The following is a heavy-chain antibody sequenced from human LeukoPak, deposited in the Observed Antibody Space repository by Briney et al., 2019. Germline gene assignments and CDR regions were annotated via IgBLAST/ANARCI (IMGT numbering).Heavy chain of an antibody. CDR2: IRTSGDT. V-gene: IGHV4-4*07. J-gene: IGHJ4*02. Sequence: SETLSLTCTVSGGSISSYYWNWIRQPAGKGLEWIGRIRTSGDTSYNPSLKSRVTVSVDTSRNQFSLKMSAVTAADTAVYYCARGKVVAGTPGQNSWDYWGQGTLVTVSS. D-gene: IGHD6-19*01. CDR3: ARGKVVAGTPGQNSWDY. CDR1: GGSISSYY.